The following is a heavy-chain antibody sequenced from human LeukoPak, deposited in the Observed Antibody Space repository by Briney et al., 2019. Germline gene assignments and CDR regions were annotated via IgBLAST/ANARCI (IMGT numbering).Heavy chain of an antibody. CDR2: IYSGGST. CDR3: AAFGHYYDSSGSFDY. Sequence: GGSLRLSCAASGFTVSSNYMSWVRQAPGKGLEWVSVIYSGGSTYYADSVKGRFTISRDNSKNTLYLQMNSLRAEDTAVYHCAAFGHYYDSSGSFDYWGQGTLVTVSS. V-gene: IGHV3-66*01. CDR1: GFTVSSNY. D-gene: IGHD3-22*01. J-gene: IGHJ4*02.